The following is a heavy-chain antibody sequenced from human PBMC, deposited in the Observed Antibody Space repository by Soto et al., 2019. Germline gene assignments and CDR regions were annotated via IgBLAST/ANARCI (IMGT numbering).Heavy chain of an antibody. J-gene: IGHJ4*02. CDR1: GFTFSSYA. CDR2: ISGSGGST. D-gene: IGHD3-16*01. Sequence: EVQLSESGGGLVQPGGSLRLSCAASGFTFSSYAMSWVRQAPGKGLEWVSAISGSGGSTYYADSVKGRFTISRDNSKKALYLEMNSLRGGDTGVYYCGRGGGAPDYWGQGTLVTVSS. V-gene: IGHV3-23*01. CDR3: GRGGGAPDY.